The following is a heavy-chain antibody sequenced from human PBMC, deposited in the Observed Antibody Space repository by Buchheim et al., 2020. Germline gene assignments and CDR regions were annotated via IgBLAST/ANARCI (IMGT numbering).Heavy chain of an antibody. J-gene: IGHJ4*02. CDR1: GFTFSSYE. Sequence: EVQLVESGGGLVQPGGSLRLSCAASGFTFSSYEMNWVRQAPGKGLEWVSYIRSSGSTTYYADSVKGRFTISRDNAKNSLYLQMNSLRAEDTAFYYCAREYCSSTSCSYFDYWGRGTL. CDR3: AREYCSSTSCSYFDY. CDR2: IRSSGSTT. V-gene: IGHV3-48*03. D-gene: IGHD2-2*01.